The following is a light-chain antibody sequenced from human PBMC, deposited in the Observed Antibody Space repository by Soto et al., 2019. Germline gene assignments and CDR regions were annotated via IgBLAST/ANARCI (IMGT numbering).Light chain of an antibody. V-gene: IGLV1-40*01. J-gene: IGLJ2*01. CDR2: GNS. CDR3: QSYDSSLSGPV. Sequence: QSALTQPPSVSGAPGQRVTISCTGSSSNIGAGYDVHWYQQLPGTAPKLLIYGNSNRPSGVPVRFSGSKSGTSASLAITGLQAEDEADYYCQSYDSSLSGPVFGGGTKLTVL. CDR1: SSNIGAGYD.